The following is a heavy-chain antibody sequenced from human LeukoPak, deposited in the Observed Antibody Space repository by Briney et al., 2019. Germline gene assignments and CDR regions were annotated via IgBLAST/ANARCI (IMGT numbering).Heavy chain of an antibody. J-gene: IGHJ4*02. D-gene: IGHD1-26*01. CDR2: ISSSSSYT. V-gene: IGHV3-21*01. CDR3: AREQAGAADY. CDR1: GLTFSSYS. Sequence: GGSLRLSCAAPGLTFSSYSMKLVRQAPGKGLEWVSSISSSSSYTYYADSVKGRFTISRDNAKNSLFLEMNSLRAEDTALYYCAREQAGAADYWGQGTLVTVSS.